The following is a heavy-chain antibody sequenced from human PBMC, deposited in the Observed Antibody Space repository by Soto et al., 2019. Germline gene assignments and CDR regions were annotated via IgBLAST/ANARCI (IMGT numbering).Heavy chain of an antibody. V-gene: IGHV3-30*18. CDR2: ISYDGSNK. Sequence: QVQLVESGGGVVQPGRSLRLSCAASGFTFSSYGMHWVRQAPGKGLEWVAVISYDGSNKYYADYVKGRFTISRDNSKNTLYLQMNSLRAEDTAVYYCAKDWAPYYDSSGYYWNYWGQGTLVTVSS. J-gene: IGHJ4*02. CDR1: GFTFSSYG. CDR3: AKDWAPYYDSSGYYWNY. D-gene: IGHD3-22*01.